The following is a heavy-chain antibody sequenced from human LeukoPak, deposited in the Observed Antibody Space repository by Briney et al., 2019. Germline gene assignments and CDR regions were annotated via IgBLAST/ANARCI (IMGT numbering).Heavy chain of an antibody. J-gene: IGHJ2*01. CDR3: ARGYYGDYGYFDL. V-gene: IGHV3-23*01. D-gene: IGHD4-17*01. CDR2: ISGSGGST. Sequence: GGSLRLFCAASGFTFSSYAMSWVRQAPGKGLEWVSAISGSGGSTYYADSVKGRFTISRDNSKNTLYLQMNSLRAEDTAVYYCARGYYGDYGYFDLWGRGTLVTVSS. CDR1: GFTFSSYA.